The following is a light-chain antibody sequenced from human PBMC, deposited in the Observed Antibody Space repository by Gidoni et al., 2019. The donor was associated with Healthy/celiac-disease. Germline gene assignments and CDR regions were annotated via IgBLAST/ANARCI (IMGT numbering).Light chain of an antibody. V-gene: IGKV3-15*01. J-gene: IGKJ2*01. Sequence: ELVLTQSPATLSVSPGERATLSCRASQSVSSNLAWYQQKPGQAPRLLIYGASTRATGIPARFSGSGSETEFTLTISSLQSEDFAVYYCQQYNNWPPYTFGQGTKLEIK. CDR1: QSVSSN. CDR2: GAS. CDR3: QQYNNWPPYT.